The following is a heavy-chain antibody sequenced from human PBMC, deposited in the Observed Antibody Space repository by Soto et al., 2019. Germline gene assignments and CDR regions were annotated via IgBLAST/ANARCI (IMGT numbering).Heavy chain of an antibody. Sequence: QVQLVESGGGVVQPGRSLRLSCAASGFTFSSYSMHWVRQAPGKGLEWVAVISYDGSNKYYEDSVKGRFTISRDNSKNTLYLQMNSLRAEDTAVYYCARERGRFFDYWGQGTLVTVSS. CDR2: ISYDGSNK. V-gene: IGHV3-30-3*01. J-gene: IGHJ4*02. D-gene: IGHD3-16*01. CDR1: GFTFSSYS. CDR3: ARERGRFFDY.